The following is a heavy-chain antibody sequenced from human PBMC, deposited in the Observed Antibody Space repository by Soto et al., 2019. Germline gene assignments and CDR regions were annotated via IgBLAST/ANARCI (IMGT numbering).Heavy chain of an antibody. J-gene: IGHJ5*02. D-gene: IGHD5-18*01. CDR2: IYYSGST. V-gene: IGHV4-61*08. Sequence: PSETLSLTCTVSGGSVSSGDYYWSWIRQPPGEGLEWIGYIYYSGSTNYNPSLKSRVSISLDTSKNQFSLRSTSVTAADTAVYYCARIPVDTYMINWFDPWGQGTLVTVSS. CDR1: GGSVSSGDYY. CDR3: ARIPVDTYMINWFDP.